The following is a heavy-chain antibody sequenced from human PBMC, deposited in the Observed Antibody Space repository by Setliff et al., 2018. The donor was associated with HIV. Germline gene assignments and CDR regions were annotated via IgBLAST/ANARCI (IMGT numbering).Heavy chain of an antibody. CDR3: ARVQVDWGSRDFDY. Sequence: PSETLSLTCTVSGDSISTSTYYWGWVRQSSGKGLEWIGEINHSGSTNYNPSLKSRVTISVDTSKNQFSLKLSSVTAADTAVYYCARVQVDWGSRDFDYWGQGTLVTVSS. CDR1: GDSISTSTYY. D-gene: IGHD3-9*01. CDR2: INHSGST. J-gene: IGHJ4*02. V-gene: IGHV4-39*07.